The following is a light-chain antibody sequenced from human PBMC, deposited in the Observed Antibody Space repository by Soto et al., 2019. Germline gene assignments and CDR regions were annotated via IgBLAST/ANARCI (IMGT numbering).Light chain of an antibody. CDR1: NSNIGNNY. CDR2: ENN. V-gene: IGLV1-51*02. CDR3: GTWDSSLSAGGV. Sequence: QSVRTQPPSVSAAPGQKGPISCSGSNSNIGNNYVSWYQQLPGTAPKLLIYENNKRPSGIPDRFSGSKSGTSATLGITGLQTGDEADYYCGTWDSSLSAGGVFGTGTKVTVL. J-gene: IGLJ1*01.